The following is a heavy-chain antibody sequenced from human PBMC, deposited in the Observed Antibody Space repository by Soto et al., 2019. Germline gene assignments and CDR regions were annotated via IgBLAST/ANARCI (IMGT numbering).Heavy chain of an antibody. J-gene: IGHJ4*02. CDR3: AKFPLERQGHYFDY. CDR2: IWYDGSNK. CDR1: GFTFSSYG. Sequence: GGSLRLSCAASGFTFSSYGMHWVRQAPGKGLEWVAVIWYDGSNKYYADSVKGRFTISRDNSKNTLYLQMNSLRAEDTAVYYCAKFPLERQGHYFDYWGQGTLVTVSS. V-gene: IGHV3-33*06. D-gene: IGHD1-1*01.